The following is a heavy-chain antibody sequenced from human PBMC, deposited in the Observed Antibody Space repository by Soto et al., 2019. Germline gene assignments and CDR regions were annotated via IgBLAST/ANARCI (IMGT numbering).Heavy chain of an antibody. D-gene: IGHD3-16*01. V-gene: IGHV4-31*03. CDR1: GGSISSGGYY. J-gene: IGHJ4*02. CDR2: IYYSGST. CDR3: AREPIMITFGGVLDY. Sequence: QAQLQESGPGLVKPSQTLSLTCTVSGGSISSGGYYWSWIRQHPGKGLEWIGYIYYSGSTYYNPSLKSRVTISVDTSKNQFSLKLSSVTAADTAVYYCAREPIMITFGGVLDYWGQGTLVTVSS.